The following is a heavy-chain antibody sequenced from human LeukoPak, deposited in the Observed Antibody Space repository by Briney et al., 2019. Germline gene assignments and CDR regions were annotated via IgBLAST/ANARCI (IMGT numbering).Heavy chain of an antibody. Sequence: GGSLRLSCAASGFTFSSYAMSWVRQAPGKGLEWVANIKQDGSEKYYVDSVKGRFTISRDNAKNSLYLQMNSLRAEDTAVYYCARDSQPGIAVAGNWFDPWGQGTLVTVSS. CDR1: GFTFSSYA. CDR3: ARDSQPGIAVAGNWFDP. D-gene: IGHD6-19*01. V-gene: IGHV3-7*03. J-gene: IGHJ5*02. CDR2: IKQDGSEK.